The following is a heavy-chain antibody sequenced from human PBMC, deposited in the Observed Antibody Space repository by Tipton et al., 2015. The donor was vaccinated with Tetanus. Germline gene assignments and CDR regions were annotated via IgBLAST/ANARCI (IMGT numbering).Heavy chain of an antibody. V-gene: IGHV4-61*05. D-gene: IGHD6-6*01. CDR1: GGSISGSSYY. J-gene: IGHJ5*02. CDR2: IYYSGST. CDR3: ARVGLVMAARRRNWFDP. Sequence: TLSLTCTVSGGSISGSSYYWGWIRQPPGKGLEWIGYIYYSGSTNYNPPLKSRVTISVDTSKNQFSLKLSSVTAADTAVYYCARVGLVMAARRRNWFDPWGQGTLVTVSS.